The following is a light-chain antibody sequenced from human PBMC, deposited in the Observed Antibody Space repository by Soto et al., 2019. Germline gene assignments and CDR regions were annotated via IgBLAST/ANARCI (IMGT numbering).Light chain of an antibody. CDR2: DAS. J-gene: IGKJ5*01. Sequence: ERVLTQSPATLSLFPGERATLSCRASQSISSKLAWYQQKPGQAPRLLIYDASNRATGIPARFSGSGSGTDFTLTISSLEPEDFAVYYCQQRSSWPPVTFGQGTRLEIK. V-gene: IGKV3-11*01. CDR1: QSISSK. CDR3: QQRSSWPPVT.